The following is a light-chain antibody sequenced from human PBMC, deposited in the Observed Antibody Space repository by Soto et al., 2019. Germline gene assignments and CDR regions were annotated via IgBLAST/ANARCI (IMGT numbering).Light chain of an antibody. V-gene: IGKV1-9*01. CDR1: QGIAGS. J-gene: IGKJ4*01. CDR3: QQVKSYPRT. Sequence: DIQLTQSLSFLSASVGDRVTITCRASQGIAGSLAWYQQKPGKPPKLLIYAESTLQSGVPSRFSGSGSGTRGTLTISSLQPEDFATYYCQQVKSYPRTFGGGTKVDI. CDR2: AES.